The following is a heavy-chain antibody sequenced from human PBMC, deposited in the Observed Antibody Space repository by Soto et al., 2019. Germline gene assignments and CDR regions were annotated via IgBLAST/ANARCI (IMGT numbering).Heavy chain of an antibody. CDR1: LLNFNIAW. Sequence: EEQLVESGGGLVERGGSLRLSCAASLLNFNIAWLSWVRQAPGKGLEWVGRIKNNADGGTADSAAPVKDRFIVSRDDSKSTLYLQMNSLKIEDTAMYYCTPMNDRDAFEIWGQGAMVTVSS. V-gene: IGHV3-15*01. CDR3: TPMNDRDAFEI. J-gene: IGHJ3*02. D-gene: IGHD1-1*01. CDR2: IKNNADGGTA.